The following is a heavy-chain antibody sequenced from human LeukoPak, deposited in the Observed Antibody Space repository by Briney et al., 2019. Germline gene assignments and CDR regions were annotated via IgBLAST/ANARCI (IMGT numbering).Heavy chain of an antibody. CDR2: INWDGAGI. Sequence: GGSLRLSCAASGFTFDDYGMSWVRHAPGKGLEWVSGINWDGAGIRYADSVRGRFTISRDNAKNTLYLQMNSLRAEDTAVYYCARGDYDFDYWGQGTLVTVSS. J-gene: IGHJ4*02. V-gene: IGHV3-20*04. CDR3: ARGDYDFDY. D-gene: IGHD4-17*01. CDR1: GFTFDDYG.